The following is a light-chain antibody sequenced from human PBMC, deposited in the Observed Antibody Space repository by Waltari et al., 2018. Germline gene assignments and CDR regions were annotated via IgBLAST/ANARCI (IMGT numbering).Light chain of an antibody. CDR3: QVWDNSVVV. Sequence: SYELTQPLSVSVALGQTATITCGGNNIGRKNGHWYQQSSGQAPVLVIYRDNNRPSGIPDRFSGSNSGNTATLTISRAQVGDEADYYCQVWDNSVVVFGGGTKLTVL. J-gene: IGLJ3*02. V-gene: IGLV3-9*01. CDR2: RDN. CDR1: NIGRKN.